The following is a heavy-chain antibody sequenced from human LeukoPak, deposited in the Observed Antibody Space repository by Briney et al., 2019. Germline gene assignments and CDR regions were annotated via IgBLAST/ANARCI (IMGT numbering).Heavy chain of an antibody. CDR3: ARELNDYGDYARARYFGY. CDR2: INHSGST. V-gene: IGHV4-34*01. Sequence: SETLSLTCAVYGGSFSGYYWSWIRQPPGKGLEWIGEINHSGSTNYNPSLKSRVTISVDTSKNQFSLKLSSVTAADTAVYYCARELNDYGDYARARYFGYWGQGTLVTVSS. J-gene: IGHJ4*02. D-gene: IGHD4-17*01. CDR1: GGSFSGYY.